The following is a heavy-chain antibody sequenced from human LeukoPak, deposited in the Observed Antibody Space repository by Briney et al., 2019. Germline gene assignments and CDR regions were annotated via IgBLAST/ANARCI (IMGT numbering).Heavy chain of an antibody. J-gene: IGHJ4*02. D-gene: IGHD1-26*01. Sequence: SGGTLRLSCAGSGFTFSTYWMHWVRQAPGKGLVWVSRISSDGRSTSYADSVKGRFTISRDNAKNTLSLQMNSLRAEDTALYYCARDSFDWTYYRGFDYWGQGTLVTVSS. CDR1: GFTFSTYW. CDR2: ISSDGRST. V-gene: IGHV3-74*01. CDR3: ARDSFDWTYYRGFDY.